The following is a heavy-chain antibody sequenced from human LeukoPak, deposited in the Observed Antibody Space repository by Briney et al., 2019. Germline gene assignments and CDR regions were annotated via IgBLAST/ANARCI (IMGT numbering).Heavy chain of an antibody. J-gene: IGHJ4*02. V-gene: IGHV4-34*01. CDR2: INHSGST. CDR3: AKTYGSGSRYYFDY. D-gene: IGHD3-10*01. Sequence: KPSETLSLTCAVYGGSFSGYYWSWIRQPPGKGLEWIGEINHSGSTNYNPSLKSRVTISVDTSKNQFSLKLSSVTAADTAVYYCAKTYGSGSRYYFDYWGQGTLVTVSS. CDR1: GGSFSGYY.